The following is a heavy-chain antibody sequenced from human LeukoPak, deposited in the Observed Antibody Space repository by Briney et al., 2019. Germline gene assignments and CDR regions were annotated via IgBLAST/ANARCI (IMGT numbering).Heavy chain of an antibody. D-gene: IGHD2-2*01. CDR1: GFTFDSYA. CDR3: AKYGVDCSSTSCYPLYYMDV. CDR2: ISGGGGIT. V-gene: IGHV3-23*01. Sequence: GGSLRLSCAASGFTFDSYAMTWVRQAPGKGLEWVSSISGGGGITNYADSVKGRFTISRDNSKYALFLQMNSLRAEDTAVYYCAKYGVDCSSTSCYPLYYMDVWGKGTTVTVSS. J-gene: IGHJ6*03.